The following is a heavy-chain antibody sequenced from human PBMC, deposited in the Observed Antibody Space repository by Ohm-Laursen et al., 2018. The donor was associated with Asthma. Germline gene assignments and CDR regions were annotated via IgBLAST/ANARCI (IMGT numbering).Heavy chain of an antibody. CDR1: GFTFRSYA. V-gene: IGHV3-30*04. CDR3: AKDPGVRGSKSHYYYYGMDV. Sequence: SLRLSCAAPGFTFRSYAMHWVRQAPGKGLEWVAVISYDGSNKYYADSVKGRFTISRDNSKNTLYLQMNSLRAEDTAVYYCAKDPGVRGSKSHYYYYGMDVWGQGTTVTVSS. J-gene: IGHJ6*02. CDR2: ISYDGSNK. D-gene: IGHD2-8*01.